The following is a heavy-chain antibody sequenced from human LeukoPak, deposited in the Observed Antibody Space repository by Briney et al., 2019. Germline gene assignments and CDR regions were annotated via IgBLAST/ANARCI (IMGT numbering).Heavy chain of an antibody. Sequence: ETLKISCVASGVSFSRNWMGWVRQAPGKGLEWVGKIRQDGSDTYYVDSVKGRFTISSDNTKNSLYLQMNGLRAEDTAVYYCARWGYSSGLYYFDCWGQGTLVTVSS. V-gene: IGHV3-7*01. CDR3: ARWGYSSGLYYFDC. CDR1: GVSFSRNW. J-gene: IGHJ4*02. D-gene: IGHD6-19*01. CDR2: IRQDGSDT.